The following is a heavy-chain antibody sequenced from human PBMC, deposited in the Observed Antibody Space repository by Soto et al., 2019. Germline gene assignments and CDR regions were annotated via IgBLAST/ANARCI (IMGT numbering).Heavy chain of an antibody. CDR3: ARSYGGNSRIGSRYFDL. Sequence: QVQLVQSGAEVKKPGASVKVSCKASGYTFTSYYMHWVRQAPGQGLEWRGIINPSGGSTSYAQKFQGRVTMSRYTSTSAVYMERSSLRSADTAVYYCARSYGGNSRIGSRYFDLWGRGTLVTVSS. J-gene: IGHJ2*01. D-gene: IGHD2-21*02. V-gene: IGHV1-46*01. CDR2: INPSGGST. CDR1: GYTFTSYY.